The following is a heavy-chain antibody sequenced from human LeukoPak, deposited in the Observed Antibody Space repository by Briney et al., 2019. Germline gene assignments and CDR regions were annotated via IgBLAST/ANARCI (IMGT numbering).Heavy chain of an antibody. CDR1: GYIFTAHY. D-gene: IGHD5/OR15-5a*01. V-gene: IGHV1-2*06. CDR3: ARGERYGVYDYFDC. CDR2: INPNTGGA. Sequence: ASVKVSCKASGYIFTAHYIHWVRQAPGQGLEWMGQINPNTGGANYAQNFQGRVAMTRDTSISTAYMELSSLRSDDTAVYYCARGERYGVYDYFDCWGQGALVTVSS. J-gene: IGHJ4*02.